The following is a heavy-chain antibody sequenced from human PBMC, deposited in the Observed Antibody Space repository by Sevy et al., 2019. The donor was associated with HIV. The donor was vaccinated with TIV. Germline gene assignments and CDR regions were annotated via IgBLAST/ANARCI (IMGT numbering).Heavy chain of an antibody. CDR1: GFTFSSYG. Sequence: GGSLRLSCAASGFTFSSYGMHWVRQAPGKGLEWVAFIGYDGSNNYYADSVEGRFTLSRENSKNTLYLQMNSPRAEDTAVYYCATLGIAVAGAFPWGQGTLVTVS. CDR2: IGYDGSNN. CDR3: ATLGIAVAGAFP. J-gene: IGHJ5*02. D-gene: IGHD6-19*01. V-gene: IGHV3-30*02.